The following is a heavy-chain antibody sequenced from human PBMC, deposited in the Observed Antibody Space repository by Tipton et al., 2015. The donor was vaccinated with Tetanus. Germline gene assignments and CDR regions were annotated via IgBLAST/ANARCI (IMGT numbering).Heavy chain of an antibody. Sequence: TLSLTCTVSGGSISSGDYYWSWIRQPPGKGLEWIGYIYYSGSTYYNPSLKSRVTISVDTSKNQFSPKLSSVTAADTAVYYCARERDTAMAPYNWFDPWGQGTLVTVSS. CDR1: GGSISSGDYY. D-gene: IGHD5-18*01. CDR3: ARERDTAMAPYNWFDP. CDR2: IYYSGST. J-gene: IGHJ5*02. V-gene: IGHV4-30-4*01.